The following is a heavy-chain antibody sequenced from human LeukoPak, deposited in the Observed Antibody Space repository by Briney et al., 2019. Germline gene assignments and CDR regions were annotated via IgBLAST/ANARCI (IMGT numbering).Heavy chain of an antibody. V-gene: IGHV4-30-4*01. CDR3: ARDDGYGSGIFDY. Sequence: ASETLSLTCNVSGGSISSGDYFWNWIRQPPGKGLEWLGYIHYTGRTYYNPSLQSRVTVSVDTSKNQLSLRLSSVTAADTAVYYCARDDGYGSGIFDYWGQGTLVTVSS. D-gene: IGHD3-10*01. J-gene: IGHJ4*02. CDR1: GGSISSGDYF. CDR2: IHYTGRT.